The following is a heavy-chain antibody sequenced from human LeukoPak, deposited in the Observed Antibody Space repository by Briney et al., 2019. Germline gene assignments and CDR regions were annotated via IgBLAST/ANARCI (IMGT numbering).Heavy chain of an antibody. CDR3: ARGEGYDFDY. CDR2: IWYDGSNK. J-gene: IGHJ4*02. Sequence: GRSLRLSCAASGFAFSSYGMHWVRQAPGKGLEWVAVIWYDGSNKYYADSVKGRFTISRDNSKNTLYLQMNSLRAEDTAVYYCARGEGYDFDYWGQGILVTVSS. CDR1: GFAFSSYG. V-gene: IGHV3-33*01. D-gene: IGHD3-16*01.